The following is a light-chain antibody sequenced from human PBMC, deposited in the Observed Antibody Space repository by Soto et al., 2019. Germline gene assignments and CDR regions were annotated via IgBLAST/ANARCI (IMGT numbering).Light chain of an antibody. CDR2: GAS. CDR1: HSVSSR. Sequence: EIVMTQSPATLSASPGERATLSCRASHSVSSRLAWYQQKPGRAPRLLIYGASTRATGLPARFSGSGSGTEFTLTISSLQSEDFAVYYCQHYTNWPLTFGGGTKV. V-gene: IGKV3-15*01. CDR3: QHYTNWPLT. J-gene: IGKJ4*01.